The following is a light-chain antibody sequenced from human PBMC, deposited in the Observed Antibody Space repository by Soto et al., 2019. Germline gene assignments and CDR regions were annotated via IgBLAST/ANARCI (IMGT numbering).Light chain of an antibody. CDR1: QSLLHSNGYNY. CDR2: LGS. Sequence: DIVMTQSPLSLPVTPGEPASISCRSSQSLLHSNGYNYLDWYLQKPGQSAQLLIYLGSNRASGVPDRFSGGGSGTDFTLKISRVEAEDVGAYYCMQALQTPLTFGRGTKVEIK. V-gene: IGKV2-28*01. J-gene: IGKJ4*01. CDR3: MQALQTPLT.